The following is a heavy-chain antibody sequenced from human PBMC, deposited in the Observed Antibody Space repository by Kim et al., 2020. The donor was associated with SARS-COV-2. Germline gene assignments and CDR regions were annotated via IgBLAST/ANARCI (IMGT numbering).Heavy chain of an antibody. V-gene: IGHV3-53*01. Sequence: GGSLRLSCAASGFTVSSNYMSWVRQAPGKGLEWVSVIYSGGSTYYADSVKGRFTISRDNSKNTLYLQMNSLRAEDTAVYYCARVRGAMVRGRGAFDIWGQGTMVTVSS. CDR2: IYSGGST. CDR3: ARVRGAMVRGRGAFDI. D-gene: IGHD3-10*01. J-gene: IGHJ3*02. CDR1: GFTVSSNY.